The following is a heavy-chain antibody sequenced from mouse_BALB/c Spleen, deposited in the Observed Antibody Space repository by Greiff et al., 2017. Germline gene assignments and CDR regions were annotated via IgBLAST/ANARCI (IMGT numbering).Heavy chain of an antibody. CDR1: GFSLSTSGMG. J-gene: IGHJ2*01. V-gene: IGHV8-12*01. Sequence: ESGPGILQPSQTLSLTCSFSGFSLSTSGMGVSWIRQPSGKGLEWLAHIYWDDDKRYNPSLKSRLTISKDTSSNQVFLKITSVDTADTATYYCARRALVATAVFDYWGQGTTLTVSS. D-gene: IGHD3-3*01. CDR2: IYWDDDK. CDR3: ARRALVATAVFDY.